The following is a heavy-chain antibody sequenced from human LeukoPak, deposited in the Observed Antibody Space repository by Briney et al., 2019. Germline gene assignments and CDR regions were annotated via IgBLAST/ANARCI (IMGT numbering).Heavy chain of an antibody. J-gene: IGHJ4*02. CDR3: ARDSGYSSSWRFDY. CDR2: ISYDGSNK. Sequence: AGGSLRLSCAASGFTFSSYAMHWVRQAPGKGLEWVAVISYDGSNKYYADSVKGRFTISRDNSKNTLYLQMNSLRAEDTAVYYCARDSGYSSSWRFDYWGQGTLVTVSS. D-gene: IGHD6-13*01. CDR1: GFTFSSYA. V-gene: IGHV3-30-3*01.